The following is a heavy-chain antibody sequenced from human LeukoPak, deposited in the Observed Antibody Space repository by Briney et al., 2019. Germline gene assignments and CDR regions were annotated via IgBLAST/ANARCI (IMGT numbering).Heavy chain of an antibody. CDR3: AKNYYDSSGLFDY. CDR2: INSDTTST. V-gene: IGHV3-74*03. Sequence: GGSLRLSCAASGFALRSTWMHWVRQAPGKGLVWVSRINSDTTSTAYVDSVKGRFTISRDDAKNSLHLQMNSLRAEDTAVYYCAKNYYDSSGLFDYWGQGTLVIVSS. J-gene: IGHJ4*02. CDR1: GFALRSTW. D-gene: IGHD3-22*01.